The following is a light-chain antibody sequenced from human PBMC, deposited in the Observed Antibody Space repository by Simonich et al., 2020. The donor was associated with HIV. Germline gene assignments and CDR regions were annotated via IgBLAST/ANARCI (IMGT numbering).Light chain of an antibody. V-gene: IGKV2-30*02. CDR3: MQGTHWPPFT. CDR2: KVS. CDR1: QSLVHSDGNTY. J-gene: IGKJ3*01. Sequence: DVVMTQSPLSLPVTLGQPASISCRSSQSLVHSDGNTYLNWFQQRPGQSPRRLIYKVSNRDSGVPDRFSGSGSGTDFTLKSSRVEAEDVGVYYCMQGTHWPPFTFGPGTKVDIK.